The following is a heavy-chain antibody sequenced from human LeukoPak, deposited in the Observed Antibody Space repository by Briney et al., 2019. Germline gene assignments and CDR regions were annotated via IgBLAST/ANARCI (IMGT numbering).Heavy chain of an antibody. CDR3: ARAPWAYGNYVHAFDI. CDR2: IYSGGRI. CDR1: GYSISSGYY. V-gene: IGHV4-38-2*02. J-gene: IGHJ3*02. D-gene: IGHD4-11*01. Sequence: SETLSLTCTVSGYSISSGYYWGWIRQPPGKGLEWIGSIYSGGRIYYNPSLKSRVTISVDTSKNHFSLKLTSVTAADTAVYYCARAPWAYGNYVHAFDIWGQGTMVTVSS.